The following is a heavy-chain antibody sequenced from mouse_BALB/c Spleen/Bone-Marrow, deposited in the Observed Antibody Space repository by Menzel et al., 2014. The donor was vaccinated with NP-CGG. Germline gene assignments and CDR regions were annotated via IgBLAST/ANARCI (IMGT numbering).Heavy chain of an antibody. J-gene: IGHJ4*01. D-gene: IGHD2-3*01. CDR2: IYPGDGDT. CDR3: ARSDGYRALDY. V-gene: IGHV1-82*01. Sequence: VKLMESGPELVKPGASVRISCKASGYAFSNSWMNWVKQRPGQGLEWIGRIYPGDGDTYYNGKFKGKATLTADKSSSTAYMQLSSLISVDSAVYFCARSDGYRALDYWGQGTSVTVSS. CDR1: GYAFSNSW.